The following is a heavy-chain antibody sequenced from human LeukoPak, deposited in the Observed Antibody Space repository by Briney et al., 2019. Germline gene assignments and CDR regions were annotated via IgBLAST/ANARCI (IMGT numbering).Heavy chain of an antibody. Sequence: GGSLRLSCAASGFTFSSYAMSWVRQAPGEGLEWVSAIGDSGGHIFYADSVKGRFTISRDNSKNTLYLRMNSLRTEDTALYYCAKEGGYCSSTICPRRIDSWGQGTLVTVSS. CDR1: GFTFSSYA. D-gene: IGHD2-2*01. J-gene: IGHJ4*02. CDR2: IGDSGGHI. V-gene: IGHV3-23*01. CDR3: AKEGGYCSSTICPRRIDS.